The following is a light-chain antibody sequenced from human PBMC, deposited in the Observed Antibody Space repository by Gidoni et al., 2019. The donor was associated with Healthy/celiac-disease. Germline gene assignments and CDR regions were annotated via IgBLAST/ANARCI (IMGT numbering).Light chain of an antibody. CDR3: QQYGSPWT. Sequence: IVLTQSPGTLSLSPGERATLSCRASQSVSSSYLAWYQQKPGQAPRLLIYGASSRATGIPDRFSGSGSGTDFTLTISILEPEDFAVYYCQQYGSPWTFGQGTKVEIK. CDR1: QSVSSSY. CDR2: GAS. J-gene: IGKJ1*01. V-gene: IGKV3-20*01.